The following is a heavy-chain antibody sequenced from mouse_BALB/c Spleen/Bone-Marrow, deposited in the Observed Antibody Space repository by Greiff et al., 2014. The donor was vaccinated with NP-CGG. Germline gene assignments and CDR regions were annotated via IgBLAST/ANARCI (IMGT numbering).Heavy chain of an antibody. V-gene: IGHV2-9-2*01. Sequence: QVQLQQPGPGLVAPSQSLSITCIVSGFSLTSYDINWIRQPPGKGLEWLGVIWTGGGTNYNSAFMSRLSISKDNSKSQVFLKMNSLQTDDTAIYYCVREGAYYGDYDWYFDVWGAGTTVTVSS. D-gene: IGHD2-13*01. CDR1: GFSLTSYD. J-gene: IGHJ1*01. CDR3: VREGAYYGDYDWYFDV. CDR2: IWTGGGT.